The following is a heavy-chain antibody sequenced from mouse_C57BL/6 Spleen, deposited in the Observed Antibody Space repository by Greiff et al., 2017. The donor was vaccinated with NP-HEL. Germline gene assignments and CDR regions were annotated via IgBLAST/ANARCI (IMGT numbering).Heavy chain of an antibody. J-gene: IGHJ4*01. CDR3: ARDRAVVGGDAMDY. D-gene: IGHD1-1*01. V-gene: IGHV5-4*01. CDR2: ISDGGSYT. Sequence: EVQRVESGGGLVKPGGSLKLSCAASGFTFSSYAMSWVRQTPEKRLEWVATISDGGSYTYYPDNVKGRFTISRDNAKNNLYLQMSHLKSEDTAMYYCARDRAVVGGDAMDYWGQGTSVTVSS. CDR1: GFTFSSYA.